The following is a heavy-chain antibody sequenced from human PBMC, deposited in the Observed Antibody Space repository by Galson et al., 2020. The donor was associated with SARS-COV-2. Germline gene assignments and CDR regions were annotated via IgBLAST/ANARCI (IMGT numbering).Heavy chain of an antibody. D-gene: IGHD2-2*01. CDR2: IHPSGYT. J-gene: IGHJ4*02. Sequence: SETLSLTCTLSGGLISGHYGSWMRQPPGKRLEWIGYIHPSGYTSYNPSLNSRVSISVDTSKNQFSLKLTSVTAADTAVYFCARGRGTSGPNALVDFWGQGTLVTVSS. CDR3: ARGRGTSGPNALVDF. CDR1: GGLISGHY. V-gene: IGHV4-4*08.